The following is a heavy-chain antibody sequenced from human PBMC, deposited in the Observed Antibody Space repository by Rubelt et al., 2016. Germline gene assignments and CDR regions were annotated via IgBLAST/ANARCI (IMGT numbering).Heavy chain of an antibody. Sequence: QLQLQESGPGLVKPSETLSLTCTVSGASISSSSSNWGWIRQTPGKGLEWIGSIHYTGSTFYDPSLQSRVTISVDTSKNQFSLKLSSVTAADTAVYYCARHDTGSFLFDFWGQGTPVTVSS. V-gene: IGHV4-39*07. CDR3: ARHDTGSFLFDF. CDR1: GASISSSSSN. J-gene: IGHJ4*02. CDR2: IHYTGST. D-gene: IGHD1-26*01.